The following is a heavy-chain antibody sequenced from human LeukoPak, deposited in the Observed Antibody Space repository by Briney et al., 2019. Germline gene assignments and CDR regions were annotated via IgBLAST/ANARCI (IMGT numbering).Heavy chain of an antibody. J-gene: IGHJ4*02. Sequence: ASVKVSCKASGYTFTNYYMHWVRQAPGQGLEWMGIINPSGGNTNYAQKLQGRVTMTTDTSTSTAYMELRSLRSDDTAVYYCARDFRPHDYVWGSYRTWGQGTLVTVSS. CDR1: GYTFTNYY. CDR2: INPSGGNT. D-gene: IGHD3-16*02. V-gene: IGHV1-46*01. CDR3: ARDFRPHDYVWGSYRT.